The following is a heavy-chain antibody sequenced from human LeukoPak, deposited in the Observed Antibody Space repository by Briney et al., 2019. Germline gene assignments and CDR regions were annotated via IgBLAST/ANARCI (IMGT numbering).Heavy chain of an antibody. CDR2: MNPNSGNT. Sequence: ASVKVSCKASGYSFTSYDINWVRQATGQGLEWMGWMNPNSGNTGYAQKFQGRVTMTRSTSISTACMELSSLTSEDTAVYYCARVQRVKFPLKYYFDYWGQGTLVTVSS. CDR1: GYSFTSYD. D-gene: IGHD3-10*01. J-gene: IGHJ4*02. V-gene: IGHV1-8*01. CDR3: ARVQRVKFPLKYYFDY.